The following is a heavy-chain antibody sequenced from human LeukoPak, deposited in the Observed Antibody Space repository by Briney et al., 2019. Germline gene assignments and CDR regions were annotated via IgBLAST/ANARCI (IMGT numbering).Heavy chain of an antibody. D-gene: IGHD3-10*01. Sequence: SETLSLTCANYGGPFSGFFWSWIRQPPGKGLEWIGEINDGGRTNYNPSLQSRVTISIDTSKNQLSLKLTSVTAADTAVYYCAQASSYTEAIRYNPSWFGPWGQGTLVTVSS. CDR3: AQASSYTEAIRYNPSWFGP. CDR2: INDGGRT. J-gene: IGHJ5*02. CDR1: GGPFSGFF. V-gene: IGHV4-34*01.